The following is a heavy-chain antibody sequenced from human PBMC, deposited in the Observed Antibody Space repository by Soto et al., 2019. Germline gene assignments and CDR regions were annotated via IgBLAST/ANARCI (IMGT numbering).Heavy chain of an antibody. J-gene: IGHJ5*02. Sequence: HPGGSLRLSCAASGFTFSSYSMNWARQAPGKGLEWVSYISSSSSTIYYADSVKGRFTISRDNAKNSLYLQMNSLRDEDTAVYYCARDSKPVVVAAIGCWFDPWGQGTLVTVSS. D-gene: IGHD2-15*01. CDR3: ARDSKPVVVAAIGCWFDP. CDR2: ISSSSSTI. V-gene: IGHV3-48*02. CDR1: GFTFSSYS.